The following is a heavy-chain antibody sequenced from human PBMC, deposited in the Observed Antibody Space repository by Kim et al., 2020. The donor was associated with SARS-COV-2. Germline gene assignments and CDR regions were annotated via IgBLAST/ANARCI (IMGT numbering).Heavy chain of an antibody. V-gene: IGHV3-30*18. CDR2: ISYDGSNK. CDR1: GFTFSSYG. D-gene: IGHD6-6*01. Sequence: GGSLRLSCAASGFTFSSYGMHWVRQAPGKGLEWVAVISYDGSNKYYADSVKGRFTISRDNSKNTLYLQINSLRAEDTAVYYCAKGPSIAADYWGQGTLVTVSS. J-gene: IGHJ4*02. CDR3: AKGPSIAADY.